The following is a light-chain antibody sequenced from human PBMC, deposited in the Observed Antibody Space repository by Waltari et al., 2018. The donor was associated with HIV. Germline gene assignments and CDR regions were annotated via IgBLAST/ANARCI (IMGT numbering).Light chain of an antibody. CDR2: FDL. J-gene: IGLJ2*01. CDR3: QVWDRSSDQVI. V-gene: IGLV3-21*04. Sequence: YELTQPPSVSVAPGQTAMITCGGNNIESKSVQWYQQKPGQAPVLVIYFDLDRPSGIPDRFSGAVSGNTATLTISRVDAGDEADYYCQVWDRSSDQVIFGGGTKLTVL. CDR1: NIESKS.